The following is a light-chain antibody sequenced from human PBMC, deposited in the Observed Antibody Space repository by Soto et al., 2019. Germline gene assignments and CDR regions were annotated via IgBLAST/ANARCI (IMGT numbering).Light chain of an antibody. CDR3: QQYKSWPPIT. CDR2: DAS. J-gene: IGKJ5*01. CDR1: QNINAW. Sequence: DIHMTQSPSSLSVSVGDRVTITCRTSQNINAWLAWYQQRPGQAPKLLIYDASSAQSGVPSRFSGSGSGTEFTLTISSLQSEDFAVYYCQQYKSWPPITFGQGTRLEI. V-gene: IGKV1-5*01.